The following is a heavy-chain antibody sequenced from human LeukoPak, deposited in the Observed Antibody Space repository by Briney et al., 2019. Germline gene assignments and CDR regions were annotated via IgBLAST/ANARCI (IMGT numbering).Heavy chain of an antibody. Sequence: SETLSLTCTVSGGSISSYYWSWIRQPAGKGLEWIGRIYTSGSTNYNPSLKSRVTMSVDTSKNQFSLKLSSVTAADTAVYYCARVRGESVVPAARYYYYYMDVWGKGTTVTVSS. CDR2: IYTSGST. CDR3: ARVRGESVVPAARYYYYYMDV. V-gene: IGHV4-4*07. D-gene: IGHD2-2*01. CDR1: GGSISSYY. J-gene: IGHJ6*03.